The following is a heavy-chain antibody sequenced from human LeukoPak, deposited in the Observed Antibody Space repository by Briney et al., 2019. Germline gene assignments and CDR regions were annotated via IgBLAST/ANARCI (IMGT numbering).Heavy chain of an antibody. J-gene: IGHJ4*02. CDR1: GGSINSSSYY. CDR2: IYYSGTT. Sequence: SETLSLTCTVSGGSINSSSYYWGWIRQPPGKGLEWIGSIYYSGTTHYNPSLRSRVTISVDTSKNQFSLKLSSVTAADTAVYYCAREEVYYGDFKTAYYSDYWGQGTLVTVSS. D-gene: IGHD4-17*01. CDR3: AREEVYYGDFKTAYYSDY. V-gene: IGHV4-39*02.